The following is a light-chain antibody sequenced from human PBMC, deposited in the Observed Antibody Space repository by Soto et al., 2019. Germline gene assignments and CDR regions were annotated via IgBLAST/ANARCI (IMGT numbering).Light chain of an antibody. J-gene: IGLJ3*02. CDR3: TSYVGSSNVNRV. V-gene: IGLV2-8*01. CDR2: EVS. CDR1: SSDVGAYNR. Sequence: QSALTQPPSASGSPGQSVTISCTGTSSDVGAYNRVSWYQHHPGKAPKLMIYEVSKRPSGVPDRFSGSKSGNTASLTVSGLQAEDEADYYCTSYVGSSNVNRVFGGGTQLTVL.